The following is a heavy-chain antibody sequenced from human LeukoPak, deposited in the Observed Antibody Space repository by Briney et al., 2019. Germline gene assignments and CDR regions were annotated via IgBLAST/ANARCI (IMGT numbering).Heavy chain of an antibody. CDR3: ARGGTFVSDY. V-gene: IGHV3-7*01. CDR2: INQDGAEK. J-gene: IGHJ4*02. CDR1: GFTFSRFW. D-gene: IGHD1-1*01. Sequence: GGSLRLSCAACGFTFSRFWMSWVRQVPGKGLEWVANINQDGAEKYYVDSMKGRFTVSRDNAKNSLYLQMDSLRAEDTAVYYCARGGTFVSDYWGQGTLVTVSS.